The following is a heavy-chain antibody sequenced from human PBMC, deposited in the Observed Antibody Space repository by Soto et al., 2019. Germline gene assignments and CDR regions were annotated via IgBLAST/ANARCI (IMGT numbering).Heavy chain of an antibody. Sequence: QVQLVQSGAEVKKPGASVKVSCKTSGYTFTSYDIHWVRQATGQGPEWMGWMNPNSGNTVYAQKFQGRITMTRKTSMSTAYMELSSLRPEDTAVYYCARTRFGSVAGTWGQGTLVTVSS. V-gene: IGHV1-8*01. CDR2: MNPNSGNT. CDR1: GYTFTSYD. CDR3: ARTRFGSVAGT. J-gene: IGHJ5*02. D-gene: IGHD6-19*01.